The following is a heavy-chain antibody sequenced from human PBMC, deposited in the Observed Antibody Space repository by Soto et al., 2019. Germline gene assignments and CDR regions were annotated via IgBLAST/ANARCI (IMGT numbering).Heavy chain of an antibody. J-gene: IGHJ4*02. CDR3: ARSYCSGGSCSYYFDY. CDR1: VGSFSVYY. CDR2: INHSGST. V-gene: IGHV4-34*01. Sequence: PSETLSLTCVFYVGSFSVYYWSWIRQPPGKGLEWIGEINHSGSTNYNPSLKSRVTISVDTSKNQFSLKLSSVTAADTAVYYCARSYCSGGSCSYYFDYWGQGTMVTVSS. D-gene: IGHD2-15*01.